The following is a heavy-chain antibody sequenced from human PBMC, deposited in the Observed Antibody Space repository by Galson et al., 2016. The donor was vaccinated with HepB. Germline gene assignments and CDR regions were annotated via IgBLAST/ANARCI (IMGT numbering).Heavy chain of an antibody. CDR2: ISSSSTYI. Sequence: SLRLSCAASGFTFSSYSMNWVRQAPGRGLEWVSFISSSSTYICYADSVRGRFTISRDNAKNSLYLQMNSLRAEDTAVYYCARLVENWNEAGRFDSWGQGTLVTVSS. CDR3: ARLVENWNEAGRFDS. CDR1: GFTFSSYS. D-gene: IGHD1-1*01. J-gene: IGHJ4*02. V-gene: IGHV3-21*01.